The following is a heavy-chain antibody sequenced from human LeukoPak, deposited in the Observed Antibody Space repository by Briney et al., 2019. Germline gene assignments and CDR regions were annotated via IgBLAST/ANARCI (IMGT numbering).Heavy chain of an antibody. J-gene: IGHJ4*02. CDR2: IRYDGSNK. D-gene: IGHD3-22*01. CDR1: GFIFNNYG. Sequence: GGSLRLSCAASGFIFNNYGMHWVRQAPGKGPEWVAFIRYDGSNKYYADSVKGRFTISRDNSKNTLYLQMNSLRAEDTAVYYCAKDPYSRGFYFDYWGQGTLVTVSS. V-gene: IGHV3-30*02. CDR3: AKDPYSRGFYFDY.